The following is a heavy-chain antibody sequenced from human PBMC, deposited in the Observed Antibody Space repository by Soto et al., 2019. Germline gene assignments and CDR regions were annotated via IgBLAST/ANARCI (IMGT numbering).Heavy chain of an antibody. Sequence: EVQLVESGGGLVQPGGSLRLSCAASGFTFSSYWMHWVRQSPGKGLVWVSRIKTDGSDTHYADSVKGRFTISRDNAKNTLYLQMNSLRDEDTAVYYWARPRTSDWAYDIWGQGTMVIVSS. J-gene: IGHJ3*02. D-gene: IGHD3-9*01. CDR2: IKTDGSDT. CDR3: ARPRTSDWAYDI. V-gene: IGHV3-74*01. CDR1: GFTFSSYW.